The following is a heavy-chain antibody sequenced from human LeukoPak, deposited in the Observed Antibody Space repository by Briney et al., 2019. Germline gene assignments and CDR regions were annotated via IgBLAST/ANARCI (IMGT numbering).Heavy chain of an antibody. J-gene: IGHJ4*02. CDR3: ARRAGDYSHPYDY. CDR2: IYSGGST. Sequence: GGSLRLSCAASGFTVSSNYMSWVRQAPGKGLEWVSVIYSGGSTYYADSVKGRFTISRDNSKNTFHLQMNSLRAEDTAVYYCARRAGDYSHPYDYWGQGTLVTVSS. V-gene: IGHV3-53*01. CDR1: GFTVSSNY. D-gene: IGHD3-22*01.